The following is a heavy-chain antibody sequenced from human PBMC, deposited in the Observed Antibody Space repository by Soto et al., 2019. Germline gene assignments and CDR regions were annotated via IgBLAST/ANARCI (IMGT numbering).Heavy chain of an antibody. CDR3: ARGWFAPDD. CDR1: EFTFSGRS. CDR2: IDKVGTDS. D-gene: IGHD3-10*01. J-gene: IGHJ6*03. V-gene: IGHV3-74*03. Sequence: EVQLVESGGGLVQPGGSLRLSCAASEFTFSGRSVHWVRQAPGKGLVWFSGIDKVGTDSTYADSVKGRFTSSRDNAKNMVYLQMNRLRVADTAAYYCARGWFAPDDWGTGTKVTVSS.